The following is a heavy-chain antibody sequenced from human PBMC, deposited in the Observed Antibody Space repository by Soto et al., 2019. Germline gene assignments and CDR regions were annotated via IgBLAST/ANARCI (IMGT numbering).Heavy chain of an antibody. CDR1: GFTFSSYA. Sequence: EVQLLESGGGLVQPGGSLRLSCAASGFTFSSYAMSWVRQAPGKGLEWVSAISGSGGSTYYADSVKGRFTISRDNSKNTLYLLMNHLRAEDTAVYYRANRSPPLGGYYSFWGQGTLVTVSS. CDR3: ANRSPPLGGYYSF. J-gene: IGHJ4*02. CDR2: ISGSGGST. V-gene: IGHV3-23*01. D-gene: IGHD3-22*01.